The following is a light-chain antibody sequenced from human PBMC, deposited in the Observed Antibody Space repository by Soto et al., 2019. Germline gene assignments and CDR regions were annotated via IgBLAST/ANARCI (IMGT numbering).Light chain of an antibody. CDR3: QQSHSSPLS. CDR2: TAS. V-gene: IGKV1-39*01. CDR1: QSISRN. J-gene: IGKJ4*01. Sequence: IQMTQSPSSLSASVGDRVTITCRASQSISRNLNWYQQKPGKAPELLIYTASNLQSGVPSRFSGSGSGTDFALTISSLQPEDSEVYYCQQSHSSPLSFGGGTKVEFK.